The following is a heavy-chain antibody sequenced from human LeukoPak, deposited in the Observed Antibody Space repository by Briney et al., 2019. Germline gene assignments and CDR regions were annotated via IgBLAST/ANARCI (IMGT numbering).Heavy chain of an antibody. Sequence: ASVKVSCKASGYTFTSYDINWVRQATGQGLEWMGWMNPNSGNTGYAQKFQGRVTMTRNTSISTAYTELSSLRSEDTAVYYCAREAYYDFWSGYLHNTSFDPWGQGTLVTVSS. CDR2: MNPNSGNT. J-gene: IGHJ5*02. CDR1: GYTFTSYD. V-gene: IGHV1-8*01. CDR3: AREAYYDFWSGYLHNTSFDP. D-gene: IGHD3-3*01.